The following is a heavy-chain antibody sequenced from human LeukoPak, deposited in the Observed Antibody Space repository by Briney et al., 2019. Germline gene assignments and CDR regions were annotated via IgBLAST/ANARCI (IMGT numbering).Heavy chain of an antibody. V-gene: IGHV3-11*04. J-gene: IGHJ4*02. CDR3: ARGYSGMTTAIDLDY. CDR2: ISSSGSTI. Sequence: RAGGSLRLSCAASGFTFSDYYMSWIRQAPGKGLEWVSYISSSGSTIYYADSVKGRFTISRDNAKNSLYLQMNSLRAEDTAVYYCARGYSGMTTAIDLDYWGQGTLVTVSS. CDR1: GFTFSDYY. D-gene: IGHD4-11*01.